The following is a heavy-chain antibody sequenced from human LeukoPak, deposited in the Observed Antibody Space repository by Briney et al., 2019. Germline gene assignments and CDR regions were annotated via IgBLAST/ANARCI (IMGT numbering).Heavy chain of an antibody. D-gene: IGHD6-6*01. CDR1: GFTFSSYG. V-gene: IGHV3-30*02. CDR3: AKDRIAARPPGRSTGHAFDY. CDR2: IRYDGSNK. J-gene: IGHJ4*02. Sequence: PGGSLRLSCAASGFTFSSYGMHWVRQAPGKGLEWVAFIRYDGSNKYYADSVKGRFTISRDNSKNTLYLQMNSLRAEDTAVYYCAKDRIAARPPGRSTGHAFDYWGQGTLVTVSS.